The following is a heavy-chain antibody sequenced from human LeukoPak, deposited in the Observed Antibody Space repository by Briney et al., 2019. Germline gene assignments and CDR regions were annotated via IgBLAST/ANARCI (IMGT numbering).Heavy chain of an antibody. J-gene: IGHJ4*02. CDR1: GFTFSSYA. CDR2: ISGSGGST. V-gene: IGHV3-23*01. D-gene: IGHD3-9*01. CDR3: AKDQNPRYFDWLANYFDY. Sequence: SGGSLRLSCAASGFTFSSYAMSGVRQTPGKGREWVSAISGSGGSTYYADSVKGRFTISRDNSKNTLYLQMNSLRAEDTAVYYCAKDQNPRYFDWLANYFDYWGQGTLVTVSS.